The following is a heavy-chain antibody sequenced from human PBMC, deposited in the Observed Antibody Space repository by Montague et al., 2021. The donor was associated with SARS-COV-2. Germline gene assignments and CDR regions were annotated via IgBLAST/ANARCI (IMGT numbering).Heavy chain of an antibody. Sequence: SETLSLTCTVSGGSISSSSYYWVWIRQPPGKGLEWKGSLYDSGSTYYNPTLRSRVTISVDTTKNQFSLKLSSATAADMYVYYCARVGRQQLVRLSGMDVWGQGTTVTVSS. CDR1: GGSISSSSYY. CDR3: ARVGRQQLVRLSGMDV. J-gene: IGHJ6*02. V-gene: IGHV4-39*07. CDR2: LYDSGST. D-gene: IGHD6-13*01.